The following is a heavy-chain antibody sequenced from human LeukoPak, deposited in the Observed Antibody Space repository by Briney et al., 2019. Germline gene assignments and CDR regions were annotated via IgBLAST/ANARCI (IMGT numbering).Heavy chain of an antibody. CDR1: HYFLRRSDYY. D-gene: IGHD2/OR15-2a*01. CDR2: VYHNGVT. Sequence: SETLSLTCGLSHYFLRRSDYYWGWIRQPPREGLEWLARVYHNGVTSYRSSLEARLTISVDTSGNQFSLKLTSVTAADTPVYYRARLGGAYFRGAIDSWGRGTLATVTS. J-gene: IGHJ4*02. V-gene: IGHV4-38-2*01. CDR3: ARLGGAYFRGAIDS.